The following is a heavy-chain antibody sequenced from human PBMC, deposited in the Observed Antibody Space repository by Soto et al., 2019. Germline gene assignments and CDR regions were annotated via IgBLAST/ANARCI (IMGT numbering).Heavy chain of an antibody. J-gene: IGHJ4*02. CDR3: ASRDPGTSVDY. CDR2: IYRTGST. D-gene: IGHD1-7*01. Sequence: SETLSLTCAVSGGSFTSNNWWTWVRQPPGQGLEWIGEIYRTGSTNYNPSLKSRVTISLDKSENQFSLKVTSLTAADTAVYYCASRDPGTSVDYWGQGSLVTVSS. CDR1: GGSFTSNNW. V-gene: IGHV4-4*02.